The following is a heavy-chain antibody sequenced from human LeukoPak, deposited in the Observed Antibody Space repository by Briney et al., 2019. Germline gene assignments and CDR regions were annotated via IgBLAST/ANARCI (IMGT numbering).Heavy chain of an antibody. V-gene: IGHV4-34*01. J-gene: IGHJ4*02. D-gene: IGHD3-10*01. CDR3: ARAQAGSGRPFEL. CDR2: INHSGST. Sequence: SETLSLTCAVYGGSLSGYYWSWIRQPPGKGVEWIGEINHSGSTNYNPSLNIRVTISVDTSKNQFSLKLSSVTAADTAVYYCARAQAGSGRPFELWGQGTLVTVSS. CDR1: GGSLSGYY.